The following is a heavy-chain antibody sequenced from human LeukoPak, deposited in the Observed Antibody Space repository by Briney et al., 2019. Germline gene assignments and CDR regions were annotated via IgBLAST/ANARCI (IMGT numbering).Heavy chain of an antibody. J-gene: IGHJ5*02. Sequence: PSETLSLTCTVYGDSISSYYWSWIRQPAGKGLEWIGRTYASGSTNYNPSLKSRVTMSLDTSKNQFSLNLSSVTAADTAVYYCARKALPGDWFDPWGQGTLVTVSS. V-gene: IGHV4-4*07. CDR1: GDSISSYY. CDR2: TYASGST. CDR3: ARKALPGDWFDP.